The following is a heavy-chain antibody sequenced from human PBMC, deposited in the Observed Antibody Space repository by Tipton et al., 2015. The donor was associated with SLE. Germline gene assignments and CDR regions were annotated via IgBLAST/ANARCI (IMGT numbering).Heavy chain of an antibody. D-gene: IGHD3-10*01. CDR3: ARMVQGVHNWFDP. V-gene: IGHV3-21*03. Sequence: SLRLSCAASGFTFDDYAMHWVRQAPGKGLEWVSSISSSSSYIYYADSVKGRFTISRDNAKNSLYLQMNSLRAEDTAVYYCARMVQGVHNWFDPWGQGTLVTVSS. CDR2: ISSSSSYI. CDR1: GFTFDDYA. J-gene: IGHJ5*02.